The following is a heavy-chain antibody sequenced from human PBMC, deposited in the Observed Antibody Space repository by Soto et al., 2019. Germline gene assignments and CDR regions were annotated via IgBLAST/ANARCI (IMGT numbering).Heavy chain of an antibody. D-gene: IGHD2-2*01. Sequence: SETLSLTCTVSGGSISSYYWSWIRQPPGKGLEWIGYIYYSGSTNYNPSLKSRVTISVDTSKNQFSLKLSSVTAADTAVYYCARAPPRNQLRTYFDYWGQGTLVTVSS. CDR1: GGSISSYY. CDR2: IYYSGST. J-gene: IGHJ4*02. CDR3: ARAPPRNQLRTYFDY. V-gene: IGHV4-59*01.